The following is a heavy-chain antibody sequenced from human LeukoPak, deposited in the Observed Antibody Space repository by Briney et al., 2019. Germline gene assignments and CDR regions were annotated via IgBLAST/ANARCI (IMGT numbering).Heavy chain of an antibody. D-gene: IGHD4-17*01. V-gene: IGHV4-39*01. CDR3: ARHIGREDYAIDY. CDR2: IYYSGST. J-gene: IGHJ4*02. Sequence: NPSETLSLTCTVSGGSISSSSYYWGWIRQPPGKGLEWIGSIYYSGSTYYNPSLKSRVTISVDTAKNQFSLKLSSVTAADTAVYYCARHIGREDYAIDYWGQGTLVTVSS. CDR1: GGSISSSSYY.